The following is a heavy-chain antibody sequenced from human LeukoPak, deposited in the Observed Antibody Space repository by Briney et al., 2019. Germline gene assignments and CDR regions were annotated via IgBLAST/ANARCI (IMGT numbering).Heavy chain of an antibody. CDR3: AREGNYYDSSGSEGY. Sequence: SGGSLRLSCVVSGFTFSNAWMSWVRQAPGKGLEWVGRIKSNTGGGTTDYAAPVKGRFTISRDDSKTTLYLQMNSLKTEDTAVYYCAREGNYYDSSGSEGYWGQGTLVTVSS. CDR1: GFTFSNAW. V-gene: IGHV3-15*01. J-gene: IGHJ4*02. D-gene: IGHD3-22*01. CDR2: IKSNTGGGTT.